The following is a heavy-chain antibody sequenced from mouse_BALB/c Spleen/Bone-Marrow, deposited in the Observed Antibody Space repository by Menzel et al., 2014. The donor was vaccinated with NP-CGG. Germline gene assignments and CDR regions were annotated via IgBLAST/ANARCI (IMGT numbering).Heavy chain of an antibody. J-gene: IGHJ4*01. D-gene: IGHD1-1*01. CDR1: GYTFTSYW. Sequence: DLVKPGASVKLSCKASGYTFTSYWINWAKQRPGQGLEWIGRIAPGSGKIYYNEMFKVKATLTVDASSSTAYIQLSSLSSEDSAVYFCARSYYVSSPYAMDYWGQGTSVTVSS. V-gene: IGHV1S41*01. CDR3: ARSYYVSSPYAMDY. CDR2: IAPGSGKI.